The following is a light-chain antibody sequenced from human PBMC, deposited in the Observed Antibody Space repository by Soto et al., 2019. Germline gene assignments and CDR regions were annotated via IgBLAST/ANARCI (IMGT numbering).Light chain of an antibody. V-gene: IGLV3-21*04. Sequence: SYELTQPPSVSVAPGKTARITCGGNNIGSKNVHWYQQKPGQAPVLVIYYDSDRPSGIPERFSGSNSGNTATLTISRVEAGDEADYYCQVWDSSSDHPWVFGGGTKVPVL. J-gene: IGLJ3*02. CDR1: NIGSKN. CDR2: YDS. CDR3: QVWDSSSDHPWV.